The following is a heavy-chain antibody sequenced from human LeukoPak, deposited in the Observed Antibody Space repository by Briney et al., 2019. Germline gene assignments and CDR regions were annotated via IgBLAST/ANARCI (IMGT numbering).Heavy chain of an antibody. Sequence: GASVKVSCKASGYTFTSYGISWVRQAPGQGLEWMGWISAYNGNTNYAQKLQGRVTMTTDTSTSTAYMELRSLRSDDTAVYYCARLSEWELLAGSDYWGQGTLVTVSS. J-gene: IGHJ4*02. V-gene: IGHV1-18*01. CDR3: ARLSEWELLAGSDY. CDR2: ISAYNGNT. CDR1: GYTFTSYG. D-gene: IGHD1-26*01.